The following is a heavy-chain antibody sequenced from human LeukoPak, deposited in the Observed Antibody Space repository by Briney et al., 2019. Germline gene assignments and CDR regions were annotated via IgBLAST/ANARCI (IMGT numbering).Heavy chain of an antibody. V-gene: IGHV3-48*01. Sequence: GGSLRLSCAASGFISSQYGFNWVRQAPGKGLEWVSHIRSTSETFYADSVKGRFTISRDNSKNTLYLQMNSLRAKDTAVYYCARERYGGNSFDAFDIWGQGTMVTVSS. D-gene: IGHD4-23*01. CDR3: ARERYGGNSFDAFDI. CDR1: GFISSQYG. J-gene: IGHJ3*02. CDR2: IRSTSET.